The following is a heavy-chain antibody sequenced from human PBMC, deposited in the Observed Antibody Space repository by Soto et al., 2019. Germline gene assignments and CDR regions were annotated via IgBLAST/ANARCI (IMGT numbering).Heavy chain of an antibody. CDR1: GFTVSSTH. CDR3: ASRPPGYCATTSCPLDY. Sequence: TGGSLRLSCAASGFTVSSTHMSWVRQAPGKGLEWVSLTYSSGVTYYADSVQGRFAVSRDNSKITLYLQMKNLRVEDTALYYCASRPPGYCATTSCPLDYWGQGTVVTVSS. V-gene: IGHV3-66*01. CDR2: TYSSGVT. J-gene: IGHJ4*02. D-gene: IGHD2-2*01.